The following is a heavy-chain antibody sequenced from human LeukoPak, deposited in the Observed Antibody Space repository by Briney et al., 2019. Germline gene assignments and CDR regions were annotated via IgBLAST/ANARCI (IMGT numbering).Heavy chain of an antibody. CDR3: ARRSSGWVFDY. D-gene: IGHD6-19*01. CDR1: GDSISSGSFY. Sequence: SQTLSLTCTVSGDSISSGSFYWSWIRQAAGKGPEWIGRVSSSGRTTYNPSLKSRLTTSITTSKNQFSLKLSSVTAADTAVYYCARRSSGWVFDYWGQGTLVTVSS. CDR2: VSSSGRT. J-gene: IGHJ4*02. V-gene: IGHV4-61*02.